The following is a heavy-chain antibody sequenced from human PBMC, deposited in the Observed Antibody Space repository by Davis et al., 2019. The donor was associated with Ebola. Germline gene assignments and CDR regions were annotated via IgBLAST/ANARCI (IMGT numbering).Heavy chain of an antibody. CDR1: GGSFSGFH. CDR3: ARERIIVVVPAAIPARGVYYYMDV. Sequence: SETLSLTCAVYGGSFSGFHWNWIRQSPGKGLEWIGEINHRGSTNYNPSLKSRVTISLDMSKNQFSLKLSSVTAADTAVYYCARERIIVVVPAAIPARGVYYYMDVWGKGTTVTVSS. V-gene: IGHV4-34*01. CDR2: INHRGST. J-gene: IGHJ6*03. D-gene: IGHD2-2*02.